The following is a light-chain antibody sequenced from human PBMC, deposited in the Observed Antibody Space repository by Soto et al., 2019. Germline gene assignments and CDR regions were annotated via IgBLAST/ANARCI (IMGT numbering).Light chain of an antibody. J-gene: IGLJ1*01. CDR3: CSYAGGSPLGV. V-gene: IGLV2-23*02. CDR1: SSDVGNYNL. Sequence: QSVLTQPASVSGSPGQSITISCTGTSSDVGNYNLASWYQQHPGKAPKLMIYEASKRPSGVSNRFSASKSGITASLTISGLQAEDEADYYCCSYAGGSPLGVFGTGTKVTVL. CDR2: EAS.